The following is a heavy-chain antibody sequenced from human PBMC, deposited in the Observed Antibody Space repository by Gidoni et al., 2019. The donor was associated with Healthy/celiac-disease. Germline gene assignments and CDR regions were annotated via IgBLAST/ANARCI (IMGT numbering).Heavy chain of an antibody. V-gene: IGHV4-34*01. CDR2: INHSGST. Sequence: QVQLQQWGAGLLKPSETLSLTCAVYGCSFSGYYWSWIRQPPGKGLEWIGEINHSGSTNNNPSLKSRVTISVDTSKNQFSLKLSSVTAADTAVYYCARGGRTYCGGDCYEVDYWGQGTLVTVSS. D-gene: IGHD2-21*02. J-gene: IGHJ4*02. CDR3: ARGGRTYCGGDCYEVDY. CDR1: GCSFSGYY.